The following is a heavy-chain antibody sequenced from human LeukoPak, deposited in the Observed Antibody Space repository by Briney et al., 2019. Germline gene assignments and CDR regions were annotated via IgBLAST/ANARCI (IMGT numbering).Heavy chain of an antibody. J-gene: IGHJ4*02. Sequence: PSETLSLTCTVSGGSISSYYWSWIRQPPGKGLEWIGYIYYSGSTNYNPSLKSRVTISVDTSKNQFSLKLSSVTAADTAVYYCARSSSRYYDSSGYAFDYWGQGTPVTVSS. CDR1: GGSISSYY. CDR2: IYYSGST. CDR3: ARSSSRYYDSSGYAFDY. D-gene: IGHD3-22*01. V-gene: IGHV4-59*01.